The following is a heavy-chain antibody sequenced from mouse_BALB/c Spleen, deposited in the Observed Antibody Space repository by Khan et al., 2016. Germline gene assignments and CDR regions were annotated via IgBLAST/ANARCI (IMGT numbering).Heavy chain of an antibody. D-gene: IGHD1-1*01. CDR3: TRRYSDRVGY. Sequence: EVKLEESGGGLVQPGGSMRLSCVTSGFTFSNYWMNWVRQSPEKGLEWVAEVRLKSNNYGTHYAESVKGRFTISRDDSKSSVYLRMNSLRVEDTGIYYCTRRYSDRVGYWGQGTLVTVSA. J-gene: IGHJ3*01. CDR1: GFTFSNYW. CDR2: VRLKSNNYGT. V-gene: IGHV6-6*02.